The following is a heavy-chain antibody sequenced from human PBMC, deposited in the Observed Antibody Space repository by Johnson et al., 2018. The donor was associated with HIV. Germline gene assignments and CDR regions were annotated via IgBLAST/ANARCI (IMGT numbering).Heavy chain of an antibody. J-gene: IGHJ3*02. Sequence: QVQLVESGGGVVQPGRSLRLSCAASGFTFSSYAMHWVRQAPGKGLEWVAVISYDGSNKYYADSVKGRFTISRDNSKNTLYLQMNSLRAEDTAVYYCARAVRGYSYGIDIWGQGTMVNVSS. CDR3: ARAVRGYSYGIDI. CDR1: GFTFSSYA. D-gene: IGHD5-18*01. CDR2: ISYDGSNK. V-gene: IGHV3-30-3*01.